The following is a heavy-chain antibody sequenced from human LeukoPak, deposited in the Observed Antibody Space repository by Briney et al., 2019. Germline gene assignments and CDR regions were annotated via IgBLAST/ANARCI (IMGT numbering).Heavy chain of an antibody. D-gene: IGHD6-13*01. CDR2: ISYDGSNK. Sequence: QTGGSLRLSCAASGFTFSSYAMHWVRQAPGKGLEWVAVISYDGSNKYYADSVKGRFTISRDNSKNTLYLQMNSLRAEDTAVYYCARDSRDLYSSSWYRGFDYWGQGTLVTVSS. V-gene: IGHV3-30*04. CDR1: GFTFSSYA. CDR3: ARDSRDLYSSSWYRGFDY. J-gene: IGHJ4*02.